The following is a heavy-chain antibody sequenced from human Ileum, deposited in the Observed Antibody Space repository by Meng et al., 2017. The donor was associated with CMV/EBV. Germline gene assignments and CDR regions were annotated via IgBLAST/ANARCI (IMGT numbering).Heavy chain of an antibody. CDR2: ISSSSSYI. D-gene: IGHD3-3*01. J-gene: IGHJ4*02. CDR3: ARGRYYDFWSGYYPY. V-gene: IGHV3-21*01. Sequence: GGSLRLSCAASGFTFSSYSMNLVRQAPGKGLEWVSSISSSSSYIYYADSVKGRFTISRDNAKNSLYLQMNSLRAEDTAVYYCARGRYYDFWSGYYPYWGQGTLVTVSS. CDR1: GFTFSSYS.